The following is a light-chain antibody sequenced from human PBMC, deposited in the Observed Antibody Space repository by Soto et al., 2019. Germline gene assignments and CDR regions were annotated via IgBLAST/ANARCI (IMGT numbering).Light chain of an antibody. CDR3: QQYGLSPRT. CDR1: RSVSSSY. V-gene: IGKV3-20*01. Sequence: EIVLTQSPGTLSLSPGERATLSCRDSRSVSSSYLAWYQQKPGQAPRLFIYASSIRATGIPDRFSGSGSGTDFTLTISRLEPEDFAVYYCQQYGLSPRTFGRGTKVEIK. CDR2: ASS. J-gene: IGKJ1*01.